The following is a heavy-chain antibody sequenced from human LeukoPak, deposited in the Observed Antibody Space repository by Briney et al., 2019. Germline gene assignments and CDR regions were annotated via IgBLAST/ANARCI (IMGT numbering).Heavy chain of an antibody. CDR2: IYADGSS. D-gene: IGHD3-10*01. CDR1: GGSVGSNNSY. J-gene: IGHJ4*02. V-gene: IGHV4-61*02. Sequence: SQTLSLTCTVSGGSVGSNNSYWNWIRQPDGKALEWIGRIYADGSSNYNPSLKSRVTILVDTSKNQFSLRLSSMTAADTAVYYCARGYYYRTWGLGTLVTVSS. CDR3: ARGYYYRT.